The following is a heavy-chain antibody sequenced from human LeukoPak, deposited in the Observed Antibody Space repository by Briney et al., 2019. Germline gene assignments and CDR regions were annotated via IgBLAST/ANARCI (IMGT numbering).Heavy chain of an antibody. Sequence: SETLSLTCAVYGGSFSGYYWSWIRQPPGKGLEWIGKINHSGSTNYNPSLKSRVTISVDTSKNQFSLKLSSVTAADTAVYYCARGLADDFWSGYHTYYFDYWGQGTLVTVSS. CDR1: GGSFSGYY. J-gene: IGHJ4*02. V-gene: IGHV4-34*01. CDR2: INHSGST. CDR3: ARGLADDFWSGYHTYYFDY. D-gene: IGHD3-3*01.